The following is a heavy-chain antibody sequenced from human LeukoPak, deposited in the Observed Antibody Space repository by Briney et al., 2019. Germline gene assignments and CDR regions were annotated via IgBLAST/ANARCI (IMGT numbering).Heavy chain of an antibody. CDR2: ISGSGSTT. J-gene: IGHJ5*02. Sequence: PGGSLRLSCAASGFTFSANAMTWVRQAPGKGPEWVSRISGSGSTTDYTDSVKGRFTISRDNSKNTLYLQMNSLRAEDTAVYYCARNYYGSGSYYNAWGQGTLVTVSS. CDR3: ARNYYGSGSYYNA. V-gene: IGHV3-23*01. D-gene: IGHD3-10*01. CDR1: GFTFSANA.